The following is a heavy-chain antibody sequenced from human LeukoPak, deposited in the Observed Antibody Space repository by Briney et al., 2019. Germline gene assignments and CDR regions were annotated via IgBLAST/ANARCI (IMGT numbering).Heavy chain of an antibody. CDR3: ARAIVGATSYYFDY. Sequence: GGSLRLSCAASGFTFTSYAMGWVRQAPGKGLEWVSAIPAGAGTAYYAEFVKGRFTISRDNSKNTLYLQMNSLRAEDTALYYCARAIVGATSYYFDYWGQGTLVTVSS. V-gene: IGHV3-23*01. CDR1: GFTFTSYA. D-gene: IGHD1-26*01. J-gene: IGHJ4*02. CDR2: IPAGAGTA.